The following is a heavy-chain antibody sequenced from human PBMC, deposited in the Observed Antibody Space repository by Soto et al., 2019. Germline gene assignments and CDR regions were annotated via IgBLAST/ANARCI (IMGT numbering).Heavy chain of an antibody. V-gene: IGHV3-21*02. Sequence: EVLLVESGGGLVKPGGSLRLSCAASGFTFSSYSINWDRQAPGKGLEWVSSISSSSSYIYYADSVKGRFTISRDNAKKSLYLQMNSQRAEDTAVYYCARDHYSGYDDGEFYSDSWGQGTLVIVSS. CDR3: ARDHYSGYDDGEFYSDS. CDR2: ISSSSSYI. D-gene: IGHD5-12*01. CDR1: GFTFSSYS. J-gene: IGHJ4*02.